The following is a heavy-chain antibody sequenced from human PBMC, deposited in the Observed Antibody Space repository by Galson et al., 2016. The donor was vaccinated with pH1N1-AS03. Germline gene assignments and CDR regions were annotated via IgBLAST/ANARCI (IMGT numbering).Heavy chain of an antibody. Sequence: LSLTCTVSGGSLTDYQWSWIRQSPGKGLEWIGEISHSGITDYNPSLKSRVSLSMDTSKDQFSLNLSSMTAADAAVYYCARGNPFLGSSWYEDSWGQGTLVIVSS. D-gene: IGHD6-13*01. CDR1: GGSLTDYQ. J-gene: IGHJ4*02. CDR2: ISHSGIT. V-gene: IGHV4-34*01. CDR3: ARGNPFLGSSWYEDS.